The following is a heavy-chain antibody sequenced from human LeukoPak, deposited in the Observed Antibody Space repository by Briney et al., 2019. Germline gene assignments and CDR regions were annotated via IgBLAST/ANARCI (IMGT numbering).Heavy chain of an antibody. D-gene: IGHD5-12*01. CDR2: IRWKTGGS. J-gene: IGHJ4*02. CDR1: GFTFDDYG. Sequence: GGSLRLSCAASGFTFDDYGMHWVRQAPGKGLEWVSGIRWKTGGSDYADSVRGRFTISKDNAKNSLYLQLNSLRVEDTALYYCAKVMGGYGGGFDHWGQGTLVIVSS. V-gene: IGHV3-9*01. CDR3: AKVMGGYGGGFDH.